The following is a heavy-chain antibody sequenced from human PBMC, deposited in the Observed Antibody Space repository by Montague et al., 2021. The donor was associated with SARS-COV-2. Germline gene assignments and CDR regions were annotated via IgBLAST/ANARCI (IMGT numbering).Heavy chain of an antibody. Sequence: SETLSLTCAVYGGSFSYYYWSRIRQPPGKGLEWIGEINHRGTSKYNTSLKSRVSISLDTSKNQFSLYLSSVTAADTAVYYCARGRQHFNMIVVVMTGGEYYFDYWGQGTLVTVSS. CDR1: GGSFSYYY. D-gene: IGHD3-22*01. CDR3: ARGRQHFNMIVVVMTGGEYYFDY. J-gene: IGHJ4*02. V-gene: IGHV4-34*01. CDR2: INHRGTS.